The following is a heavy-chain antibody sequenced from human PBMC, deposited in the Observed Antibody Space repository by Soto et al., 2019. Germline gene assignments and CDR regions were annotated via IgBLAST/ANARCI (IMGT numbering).Heavy chain of an antibody. Sequence: LRLSCAASGFTFSSYSMNWVRQAPGKGLEWVANISSSSSTIYYADSVKGRFTISRDNAKNSLYLQMNSLRAEDTAVYYCARDRGVVPAVHPGWFDPWGQGTLVTVSS. V-gene: IGHV3-48*01. CDR2: ISSSSSTI. J-gene: IGHJ5*02. CDR1: GFTFSSYS. D-gene: IGHD2-2*01. CDR3: ARDRGVVPAVHPGWFDP.